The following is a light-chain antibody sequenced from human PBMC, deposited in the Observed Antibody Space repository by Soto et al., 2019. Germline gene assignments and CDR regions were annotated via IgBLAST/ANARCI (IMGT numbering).Light chain of an antibody. V-gene: IGLV2-14*01. J-gene: IGLJ2*01. CDR1: SSDVGGYNY. CDR2: DVS. CDR3: SSYTSSSTLVV. Sequence: PAASVSGSPGQSITISCTGPSSDVGGYNYVSWYQQHPGKAPKLMIYDVSNRPSGVSNRFSGSKSGNTASLTISGLQAEDEADYYCSSYTSSSTLVVFGGGTKLTVL.